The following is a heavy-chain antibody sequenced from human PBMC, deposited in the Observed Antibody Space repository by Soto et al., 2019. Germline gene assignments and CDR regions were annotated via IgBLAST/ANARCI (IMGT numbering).Heavy chain of an antibody. D-gene: IGHD4-17*01. CDR2: IYYSVRT. CDR3: ARVGGDDFGDSGGFEY. V-gene: IGHV4-59*01. Sequence: PSETLSLTCTVSGGSIRDYFWTWIRQPPGKGLEWIGYIYYSVRTNYNPSLKSRVSISVDTSKNHFSLQLRSVTAADTAVYYCARVGGDDFGDSGGFEYWGQGTMVTVSS. J-gene: IGHJ4*02. CDR1: GGSIRDYF.